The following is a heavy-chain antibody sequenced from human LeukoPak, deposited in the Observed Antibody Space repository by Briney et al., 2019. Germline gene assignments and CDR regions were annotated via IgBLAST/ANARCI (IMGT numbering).Heavy chain of an antibody. CDR3: AMGTVAGTENWSDP. Sequence: SQTLSLTCAISGDSVSSNSAAWNWIRQSPSRGLEWLGRTYYRSKWYNDYAVSVKSRITINPDTSKNQFSLQLNSVTPEDTAVYYCAMGTVAGTENWSDPWGQGTLVTVSS. D-gene: IGHD6-19*01. CDR2: TYYRSKWYN. V-gene: IGHV6-1*01. CDR1: GDSVSSNSAA. J-gene: IGHJ5*02.